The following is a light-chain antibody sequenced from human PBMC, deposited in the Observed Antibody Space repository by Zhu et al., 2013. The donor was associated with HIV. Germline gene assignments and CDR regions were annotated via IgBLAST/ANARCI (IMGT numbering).Light chain of an antibody. V-gene: IGLV1-40*01. Sequence: QSVLTQPPSVSGAPGQTVTIFCTGSSSSIGAGFDVHWYQQLPGTAPKLLIYANSNRPSGVPDRFSGSKSGTSASLAISGLQAEDEADYYCQSYDNTLSGYWVFGGGTKLTVL. CDR3: QSYDNTLSGYWV. CDR2: ANS. J-gene: IGLJ3*02. CDR1: SSSIGAGFD.